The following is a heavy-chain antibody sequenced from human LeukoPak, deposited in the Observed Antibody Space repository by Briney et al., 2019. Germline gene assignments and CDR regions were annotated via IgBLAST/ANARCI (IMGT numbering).Heavy chain of an antibody. V-gene: IGHV4-4*02. J-gene: IGHJ5*02. CDR3: ASRYYYGSGTRNWFDP. D-gene: IGHD3-10*01. Sequence: SETLSLTCAVSGGSISSSNWWSWVRQPPGKGLEWIGEIYHSGSTNYNPSLKSRVTISVDKSKNQFSLKLSSVTAADTAVYYCASRYYYGSGTRNWFDPWGQGTLVTVSS. CDR2: IYHSGST. CDR1: GGSISSSNW.